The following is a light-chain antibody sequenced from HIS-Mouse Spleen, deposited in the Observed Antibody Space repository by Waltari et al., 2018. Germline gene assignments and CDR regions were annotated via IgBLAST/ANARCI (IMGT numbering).Light chain of an antibody. CDR3: QQYYSTPYT. CDR2: WAS. V-gene: IGKV4-1*01. CDR1: QSVLYSSNNKNY. Sequence: DIVMTQSQDSLAVSLGERATINCKSSQSVLYSSNNKNYLAWYQQKPGQPPKLLIYWASMRDSGVPDRFSGSGCGTDFTLTISSLQAEDVAVYYCQQYYSTPYTFGQGTKLEIK. J-gene: IGKJ2*01.